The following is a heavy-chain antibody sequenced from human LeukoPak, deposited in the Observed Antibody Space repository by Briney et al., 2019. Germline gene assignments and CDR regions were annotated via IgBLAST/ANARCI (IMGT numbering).Heavy chain of an antibody. D-gene: IGHD5-24*01. CDR3: AGSPRGGYTASRFDY. CDR1: GFTFSSYA. CDR2: ISYDGSNK. Sequence: GRSLRLSCAASGFTFSSYAMHWVRQAPGKGLEWVAVISYDGSNKYYPHSVKGRFTISRDNSKNTLYLQTNSLRAEDTAVYYCAGSPRGGYTASRFDYWGQGTLVTVSS. V-gene: IGHV3-30-3*01. J-gene: IGHJ4*02.